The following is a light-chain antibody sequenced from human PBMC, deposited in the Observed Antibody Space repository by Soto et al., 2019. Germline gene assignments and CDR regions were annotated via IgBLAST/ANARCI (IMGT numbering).Light chain of an antibody. J-gene: IGLJ1*01. CDR1: SSDVGGYNY. V-gene: IGLV2-8*01. CDR3: SSYAGFNLDV. CDR2: EVS. Sequence: QSALTQPPSASGSPGQSVTISCTGTSSDVGGYNYVSWYQQHPGKAPKLMIYEVSKRPSGVPDRFFGSKSGNTASLTVSGLQAEDEADYYCSSYAGFNLDVFGTGTKLTVL.